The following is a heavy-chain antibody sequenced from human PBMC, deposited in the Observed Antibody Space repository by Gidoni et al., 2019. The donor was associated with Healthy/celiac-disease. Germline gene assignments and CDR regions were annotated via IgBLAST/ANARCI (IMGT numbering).Heavy chain of an antibody. CDR3: ARHSEVGATQPVDH. CDR2: IYYSGST. CDR1: GGSISSSSYY. Sequence: QLQLQESGPGLVKPSATLSLTCTVSGGSISSSSYYWGWIRQPPGKGLEWIGNIYYSGSTSYNPSLKSRVTIFVDTSKNEFSLKLSSVTAADTAVYYCARHSEVGATQPVDHWGQGTLVTVSS. J-gene: IGHJ4*02. D-gene: IGHD1-26*01. V-gene: IGHV4-39*01.